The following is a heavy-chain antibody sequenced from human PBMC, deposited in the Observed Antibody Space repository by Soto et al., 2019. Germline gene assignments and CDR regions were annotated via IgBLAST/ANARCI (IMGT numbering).Heavy chain of an antibody. V-gene: IGHV4-39*01. J-gene: IGHJ6*03. CDR3: ARIWNYLIFTYYMDV. Sequence: SETLSLTCTVSGGSISSSSYFWGWIRQPPGKGLEWIGSIYYSGSTYYNPSLKSRGTISVDTSKNQFSLKLSSVTAADTAVYYCARIWNYLIFTYYMDVWGKGTKVTVTS. CDR1: GGSISSSSYF. CDR2: IYYSGST. D-gene: IGHD1-7*01.